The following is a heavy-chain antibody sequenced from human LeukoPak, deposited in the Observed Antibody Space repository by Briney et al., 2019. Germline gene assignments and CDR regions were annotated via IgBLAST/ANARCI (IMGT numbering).Heavy chain of an antibody. CDR2: INSDGSIT. CDR3: AGGISATGGG. D-gene: IGHD6-13*01. Sequence: QPGGSLRLSCAASGFTFSTYWMHWVRQVPGKGLVWVSRINSDGSITTYADSVKGRFTISRDNAKNTLYLQMNSLRAEDTAVYYCAGGISATGGGWGQGTMVTVSS. V-gene: IGHV3-74*01. CDR1: GFTFSTYW. J-gene: IGHJ3*01.